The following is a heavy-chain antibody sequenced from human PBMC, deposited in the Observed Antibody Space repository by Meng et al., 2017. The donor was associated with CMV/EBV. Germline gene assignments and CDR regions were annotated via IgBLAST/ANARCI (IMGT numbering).Heavy chain of an antibody. Sequence: GESLKISCAASGFTFSSYGMHWVRQAPGKGLEWVAFIRYDGSNKYYADSVKGRFTISRDNSKNTLYLQMNSLRAEDTAVYYCAKDLGGHRGYYYDSSGPLPGDYWGQGTLVIVPQ. CDR3: AKDLGGHRGYYYDSSGPLPGDY. D-gene: IGHD3-22*01. CDR1: GFTFSSYG. J-gene: IGHJ4*02. V-gene: IGHV3-30*02. CDR2: IRYDGSNK.